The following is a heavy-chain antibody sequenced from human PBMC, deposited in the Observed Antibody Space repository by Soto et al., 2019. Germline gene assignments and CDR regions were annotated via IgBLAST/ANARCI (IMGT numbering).Heavy chain of an antibody. CDR3: ARDRSLDI. V-gene: IGHV3-30-3*01. J-gene: IGHJ3*02. Sequence: QVQLVESGGGVVQPGRSLRLSCAASGFTFSSYAMHWVRQAPGKGLEWVAVISYDGSNKYYADSVKGRFTISRDNSKNTLYLQMNSLRSEDPAVYYCARDRSLDIWGQGTVVTVSS. CDR1: GFTFSSYA. CDR2: ISYDGSNK.